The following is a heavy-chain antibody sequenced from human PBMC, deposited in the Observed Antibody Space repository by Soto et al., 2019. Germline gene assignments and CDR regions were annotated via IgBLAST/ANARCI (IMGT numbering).Heavy chain of an antibody. V-gene: IGHV4-39*01. Sequence: SETLSLTCTVSGGSISSSSYYWGWIRQPPGKGLEWIGSIYYSGSTYYNPSLKSRVTISVDTSKNQFSLKLSSVTAADTAVYYCARSGYSYGLNWFDPWGQGTLVTVS. J-gene: IGHJ5*02. CDR2: IYYSGST. D-gene: IGHD5-18*01. CDR1: GGSISSSSYY. CDR3: ARSGYSYGLNWFDP.